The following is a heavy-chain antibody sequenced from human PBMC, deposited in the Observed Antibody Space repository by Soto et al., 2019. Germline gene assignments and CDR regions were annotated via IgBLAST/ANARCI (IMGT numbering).Heavy chain of an antibody. D-gene: IGHD6-13*01. V-gene: IGHV3-21*01. CDR2: ISSSSSYI. J-gene: IGHJ4*02. Sequence: GGSLRLSCAASGFTFSSYSMNWVRQAPGKGLEWVSSISSSSSYIYYADSVKGRFTISRDNAKNSLYLQMNSLRAEDTAVYYCARDPSSRGSKQQLVFRVDYWGQGTLVTVS. CDR3: ARDPSSRGSKQQLVFRVDY. CDR1: GFTFSSYS.